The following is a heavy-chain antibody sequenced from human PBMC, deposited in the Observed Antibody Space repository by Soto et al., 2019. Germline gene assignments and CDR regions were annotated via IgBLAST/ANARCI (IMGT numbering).Heavy chain of an antibody. V-gene: IGHV4-34*01. CDR2: INHSGST. CDR3: ARERKGAAAGSYFWYFDL. CDR1: GGSFSGYY. Sequence: PSETLSLTCAVYGGSFSGYYWSWIRQPPGKGLEWIGEINHSGSTNYNPSLKSRVTISVDTSKNQFSLKLSSVTAADTAVYYCARERKGAAAGSYFWYFDLWGRGTLVTVSS. J-gene: IGHJ2*01. D-gene: IGHD6-13*01.